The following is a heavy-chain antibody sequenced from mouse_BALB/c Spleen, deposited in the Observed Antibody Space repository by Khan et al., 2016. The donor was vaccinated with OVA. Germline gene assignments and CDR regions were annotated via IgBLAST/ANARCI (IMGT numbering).Heavy chain of an antibody. CDR3: AREGAYYRSDGWFAY. Sequence: VQLQESGAELARPGASVKMSCKAFGYTFTNYTIHWEKQRPGEGLEWIGYIIPSNDYTNYNQKFKDRATLTADKSSSTAYMQLSSLTSEDSAVYYCAREGAYYRSDGWFAYWGQGTLVTVSA. V-gene: IGHV1-4*01. CDR1: GYTFTNYT. J-gene: IGHJ3*01. D-gene: IGHD2-14*01. CDR2: IIPSNDYT.